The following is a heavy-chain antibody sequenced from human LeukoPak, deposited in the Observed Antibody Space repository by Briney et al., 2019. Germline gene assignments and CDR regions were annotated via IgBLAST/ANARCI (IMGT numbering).Heavy chain of an antibody. CDR1: GYTFTGYY. D-gene: IGHD6-6*01. CDR3: ARPTTYSSSSAIPDD. V-gene: IGHV1-2*02. CDR2: INPNSGGT. J-gene: IGHJ4*02. Sequence: ASVKVSCKASGYTFTGYYIHWVRQAPGQGLEWMGWINPNSGGTNYAQKFQGRVTLTRDTSINTAYMELSSLSSDDTAVYYCARPTTYSSSSAIPDDWGQGTLVTVSS.